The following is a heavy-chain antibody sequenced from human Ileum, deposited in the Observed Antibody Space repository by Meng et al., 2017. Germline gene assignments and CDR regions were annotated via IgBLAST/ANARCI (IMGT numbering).Heavy chain of an antibody. CDR3: AKDGTSGSYLGLYY. CDR2: TYYRSKWYN. CDR1: GDSVSSNSAA. Sequence: QVQLQHSVPGLVKPSETLSLTCPISGDSVSSNSAAWNWIRQSPSRGLEWLGRTYYRSKWYNDYAVSVKSRITINPDTFKNQFSLQLNSVTPEDTAVYYCAKDGTSGSYLGLYYWGQGTLVTVSS. D-gene: IGHD1-26*01. J-gene: IGHJ4*02. V-gene: IGHV6-1*01.